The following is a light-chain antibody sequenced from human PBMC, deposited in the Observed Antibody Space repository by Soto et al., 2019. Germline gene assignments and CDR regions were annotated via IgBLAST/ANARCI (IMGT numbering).Light chain of an antibody. CDR1: QGINSY. CDR3: QQLASNPSST. V-gene: IGKV1-9*01. Sequence: IQLTQSPSSLSASVGDRVTITCRASQGINSYLAWYQQKPGKAPKLLIYAASTLQSGVPSRFSGSGSGTDFTLTNSSLQPEEFATYYQQQLASNPSSTFGEGTNVEIK. J-gene: IGKJ4*01. CDR2: AAS.